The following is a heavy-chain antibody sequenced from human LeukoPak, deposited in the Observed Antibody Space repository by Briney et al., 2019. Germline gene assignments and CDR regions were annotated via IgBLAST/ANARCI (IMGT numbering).Heavy chain of an antibody. CDR2: ISGSGGST. D-gene: IGHD2-21*01. CDR1: GFTFSSYA. Sequence: GGSLRLSCAASGFTFSSYAMSWVRQAPGKGLEWVSAISGSGGSTYYADSVKGRFTISRDNSKNTLYLQMNSLRAEDTAVYYCAKGDEDYYYYGMDAWGQGTTVTVSS. J-gene: IGHJ6*02. V-gene: IGHV3-23*01. CDR3: AKGDEDYYYYGMDA.